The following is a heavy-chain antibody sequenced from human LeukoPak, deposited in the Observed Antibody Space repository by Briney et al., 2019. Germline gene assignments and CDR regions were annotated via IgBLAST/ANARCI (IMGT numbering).Heavy chain of an antibody. CDR1: GFTFSGSA. CDR3: TSGYAGNSDYYYYMDV. V-gene: IGHV3-73*01. D-gene: IGHD2-2*01. J-gene: IGHJ6*03. Sequence: TVGSLRLSCTASGFTFSGSAVHWVRQPSGKGLVWISRIRRKGSSYVAAYAASVRGRFTISRDDSETTTFLQMNSLKIEDTALYYCTSGYAGNSDYYYYMDVWGKGTTVAVSS. CDR2: IRRKGSSYVA.